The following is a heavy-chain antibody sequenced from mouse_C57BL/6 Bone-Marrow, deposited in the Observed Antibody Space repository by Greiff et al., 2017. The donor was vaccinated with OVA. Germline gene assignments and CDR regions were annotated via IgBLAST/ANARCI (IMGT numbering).Heavy chain of an antibody. CDR2: IDPSDSYT. CDR1: GYTFTSYW. J-gene: IGHJ4*01. CDR3: AREDDGYYSYYAMDY. Sequence: QVQLQQPGAELVRPGTSVKLSCKASGYTFTSYWMHWVKQRPGQGLEWIGVIDPSDSYTNYNQKFKGKATLTVDTSSSTAYMQLSSLTSEDSAVYYCAREDDGYYSYYAMDYWGQGTSVTVSS. D-gene: IGHD2-3*01. V-gene: IGHV1-59*01.